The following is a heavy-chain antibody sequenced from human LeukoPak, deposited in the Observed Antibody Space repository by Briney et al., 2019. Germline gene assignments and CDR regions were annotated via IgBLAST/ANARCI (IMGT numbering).Heavy chain of an antibody. Sequence: SETLSLTCTLSGGSIGSYYWHWIRQPPGKGLEWIGYIYFTGSTNYNPSLKSRVTISVDTSKNQFSLKLNSVTAADTAIYYCARSTYSSSQWDYWGQGTLVTVFS. CDR1: GGSIGSYY. CDR3: ARSTYSSSQWDY. CDR2: IYFTGST. D-gene: IGHD6-13*01. V-gene: IGHV4-59*01. J-gene: IGHJ4*02.